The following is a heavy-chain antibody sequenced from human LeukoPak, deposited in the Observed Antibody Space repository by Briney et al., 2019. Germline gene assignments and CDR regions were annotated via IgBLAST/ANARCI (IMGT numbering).Heavy chain of an antibody. CDR2: ISYDGSNN. J-gene: IGHJ4*02. V-gene: IGHV3-30*18. CDR3: AKKASWSSGWVDY. CDR1: GFTFSSYG. Sequence: GGSLRLSCAASGFTFSSYGMHWVRQAPGKGLEWVAVISYDGSNNYYADSVKGRFTISRDNSKNTLYLQMNSLRAEDTAVYYCAKKASWSSGWVDYWGQGTLVTVSS. D-gene: IGHD6-19*01.